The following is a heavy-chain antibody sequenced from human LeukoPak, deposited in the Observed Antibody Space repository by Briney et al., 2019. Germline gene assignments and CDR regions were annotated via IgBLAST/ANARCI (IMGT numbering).Heavy chain of an antibody. D-gene: IGHD3-16*01. J-gene: IGHJ4*02. CDR2: ISSSTSSI. V-gene: IGHV3-21*01. CDR3: EVGGQGLDY. Sequence: AGGSLRLSCAASGFTFSGYSMNWVRQAPGKGLEWVSSISSSTSSIYYADSVKGRFTISRDNAKNSLYLQMNSLRAEDTAVYYCEVGGQGLDYWGQGTLVTVSS. CDR1: GFTFSGYS.